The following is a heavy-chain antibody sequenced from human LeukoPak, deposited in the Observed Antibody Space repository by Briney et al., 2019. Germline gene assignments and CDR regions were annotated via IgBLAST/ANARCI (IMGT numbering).Heavy chain of an antibody. J-gene: IGHJ5*02. CDR1: GFTFSSYG. CDR3: AKDKYVDYGDYGGWSYCFDP. V-gene: IGHV3-30*02. D-gene: IGHD4-17*01. CDR2: IRYDGSNK. Sequence: GGSLRLSCAASGFTFSSYGMHWVRQAPGKGLEWVAFIRYDGSNKYYADSVKGRFTISRDNSKNTLYLQMNSLRAEDTAVYYCAKDKYVDYGDYGGWSYCFDPWGQGTLVSVS.